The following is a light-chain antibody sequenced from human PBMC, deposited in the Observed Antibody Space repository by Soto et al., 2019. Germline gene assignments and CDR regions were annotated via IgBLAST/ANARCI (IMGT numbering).Light chain of an antibody. Sequence: QSALTQPASVSGSPGQSIAISCTRTSSDVGSYDLVSWYQQHPGKAPKLMIYEVTKRPSGVSSRFSGSKSGNTASLTISGLQAEDDADYYCCSSAGGGTYVFGTGTKVTVL. J-gene: IGLJ1*01. CDR2: EVT. V-gene: IGLV2-23*02. CDR3: CSSAGGGTYV. CDR1: SSDVGSYDL.